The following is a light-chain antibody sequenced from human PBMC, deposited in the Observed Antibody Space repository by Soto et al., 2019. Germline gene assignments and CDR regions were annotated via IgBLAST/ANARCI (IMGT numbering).Light chain of an antibody. CDR3: CSYACSSTLL. CDR1: SSDVGSYNL. J-gene: IGLJ3*02. CDR2: EDS. V-gene: IGLV2-23*01. Sequence: QSALTQPASVSGSPGQSITISCTGTSSDVGSYNLVSWYQQHPGKAPKVLIYEDSKRPSGVSDHFSASKSGNTASLTISGLQADDEADYYCCSYACSSTLLFGGGTQLTVL.